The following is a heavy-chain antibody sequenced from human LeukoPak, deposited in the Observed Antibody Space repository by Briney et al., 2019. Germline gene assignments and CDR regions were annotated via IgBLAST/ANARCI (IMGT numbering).Heavy chain of an antibody. CDR3: ARDKHYGGRGRFDY. D-gene: IGHD4-23*01. V-gene: IGHV3-30-3*01. J-gene: IGHJ4*02. Sequence: GGSLRLPCASSGFILSSYAMHWVRQAPAKGLEWVAVISYDGSNKYYADSVKSRFTISRDNSKNTLHLQMNSLRAEDTAVYYCARDKHYGGRGRFDYWGQGTLVTVSS. CDR1: GFILSSYA. CDR2: ISYDGSNK.